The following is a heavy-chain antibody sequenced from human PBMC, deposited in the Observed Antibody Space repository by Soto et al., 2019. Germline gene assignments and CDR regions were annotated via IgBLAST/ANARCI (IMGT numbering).Heavy chain of an antibody. CDR2: IIPIFGTA. CDR3: ASDCSSTSCAGYYYYGMDV. Sequence: SVTVSCKASGGTFSSYAISWVRQAPGQGLEWMGGIIPIFGTANYAQKFQGRVTITADKSTSTAYMELSSLRSEDTAVYYCASDCSSTSCAGYYYYGMDVWGQGTTVTVSS. CDR1: GGTFSSYA. D-gene: IGHD2-2*01. J-gene: IGHJ6*02. V-gene: IGHV1-69*06.